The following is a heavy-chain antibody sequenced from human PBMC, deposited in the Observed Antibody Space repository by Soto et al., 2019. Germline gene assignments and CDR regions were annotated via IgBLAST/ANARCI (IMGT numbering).Heavy chain of an antibody. CDR2: IYYTGST. V-gene: IGHV4-61*01. J-gene: IGHJ6*02. CDR1: GGSVSSESHY. D-gene: IGHD3-3*01. Sequence: QVQLQESGPGLVKPSETLSLTCTVSGGSVSSESHYWSWIRQTPGKGLEWIGYIYYTGSTNYNPSLKGRVTMSVDTSRDQVSLRLRSVTRADTAVYYCARDQYDFRGGCYYYAMEVWGQGTKVTVSS. CDR3: ARDQYDFRGGCYYYAMEV.